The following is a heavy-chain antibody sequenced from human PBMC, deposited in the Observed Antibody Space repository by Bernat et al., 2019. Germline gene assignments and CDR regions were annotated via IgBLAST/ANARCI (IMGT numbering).Heavy chain of an antibody. CDR3: AKDTHAGYSSSWYYYYYGMDV. V-gene: IGHV3-30*18. CDR2: ISYDGSNK. J-gene: IGHJ6*02. Sequence: QVQLVESGGGVVQPGRSLRLSCAASGFTFSSYGMHWVRQAPGKGLEWVAVISYDGSNKHYVDSVTGRFTISRDNAKNTLYLQMSSLRGEDTAVYYCAKDTHAGYSSSWYYYYYGMDVWGQGTTVIVSS. CDR1: GFTFSSYG. D-gene: IGHD6-13*01.